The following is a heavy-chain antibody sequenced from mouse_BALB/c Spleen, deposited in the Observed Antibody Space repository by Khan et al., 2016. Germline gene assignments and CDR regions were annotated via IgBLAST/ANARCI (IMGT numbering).Heavy chain of an antibody. CDR3: ARPPFFSYVMVY. V-gene: IGHV9-3-1*01. J-gene: IGHJ4*01. CDR1: GYTFKNHG. CDR2: INTYTGEP. Sequence: QIQLVQSGPELKKPGETVKISCKASGYTFKNHGMNWVKQAPGQGLKWMGWINTYTGEPTYVEDFKGRFAFSLETSANTAYLQINNLKNEDTATYFCARPPFFSYVMVYWGQGTSVTVSS.